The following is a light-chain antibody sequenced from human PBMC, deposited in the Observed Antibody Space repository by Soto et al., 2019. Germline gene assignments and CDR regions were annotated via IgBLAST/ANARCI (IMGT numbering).Light chain of an antibody. J-gene: IGKJ5*01. CDR2: DAS. CDR1: QDIKNY. Sequence: DIQMPQSPYSLSASVGDTVTITCQASQDIKNYLNWYQQKPGKAPKLLIYDASNFETGDPSRFSGSGSRTDFTFTISSLQPEDIATYYCQHYSTAPITFGQGTRLEIK. V-gene: IGKV1-33*01. CDR3: QHYSTAPIT.